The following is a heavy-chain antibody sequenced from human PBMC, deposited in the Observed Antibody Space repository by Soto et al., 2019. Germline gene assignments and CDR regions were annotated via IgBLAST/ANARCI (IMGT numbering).Heavy chain of an antibody. V-gene: IGHV4-59*08. CDR1: GGSISSYY. D-gene: IGHD3-3*01. CDR2: IYYSGST. Sequence: SETLSLTCTVSGGSISSYYWSWIRQPPGKGLEWIGYIYYSGSTNCNPSLKSRVTISVDTSKNQFSLKLSSVTAADTAVYYCARGLGYDFWSGYYDYYYYYYMDVWGKGTTVTVAS. J-gene: IGHJ6*03. CDR3: ARGLGYDFWSGYYDYYYYYYMDV.